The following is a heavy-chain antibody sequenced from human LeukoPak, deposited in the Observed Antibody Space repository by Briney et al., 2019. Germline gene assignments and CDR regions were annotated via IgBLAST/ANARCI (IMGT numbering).Heavy chain of an antibody. CDR2: IYHSGST. V-gene: IGHV4-4*02. J-gene: IGHJ4*02. CDR1: GGSISSSNW. D-gene: IGHD3-10*01. CDR3: ARGGRGMVRGVNRYGIDY. Sequence: PSGTLSLTCAVSGGSISSSNWWSWVRQPPGKGLEWIGEIYHSGSTNYNPSLKSRVTISVDKSKNQFSLKLSSVTAADTAVYYCARGGRGMVRGVNRYGIDYWGQGTLVTVSS.